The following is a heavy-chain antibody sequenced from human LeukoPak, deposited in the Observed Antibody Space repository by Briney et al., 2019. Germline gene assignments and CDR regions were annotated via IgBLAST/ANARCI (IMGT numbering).Heavy chain of an antibody. CDR1: GFTFSSYG. D-gene: IGHD5-18*01. J-gene: IGHJ4*02. V-gene: IGHV3-64*01. Sequence: GGILRLSCAASGFTFSSYGMHWVRQAPGKGLEYVSGISSDGSSTHNANSVKGRFSISRNNPKNTLYLQMGSLRAEDMAVYYCARVGYSYDYWGQGTLVTVSS. CDR2: ISSDGSST. CDR3: ARVGYSYDY.